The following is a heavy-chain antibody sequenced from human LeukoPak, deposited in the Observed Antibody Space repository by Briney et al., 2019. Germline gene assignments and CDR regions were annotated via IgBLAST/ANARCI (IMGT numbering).Heavy chain of an antibody. CDR1: GGSISSYY. CDR3: ARVFPSAMIRGDDVGWFDP. CDR2: IYTSGGT. Sequence: SETLSLTCTVSGGSISSYYWSWIRQPAGKGLEWIGRIYTSGGTNYNPSLKSRVTISVDTSKNQLSLKLRSVTAAGTAVYYCARVFPSAMIRGDDVGWFDPWGQGTLVTVSS. J-gene: IGHJ5*02. V-gene: IGHV4-4*07. D-gene: IGHD3-10*01.